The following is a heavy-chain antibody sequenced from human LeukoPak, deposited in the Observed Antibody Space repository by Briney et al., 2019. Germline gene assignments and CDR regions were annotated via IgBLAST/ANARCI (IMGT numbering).Heavy chain of an antibody. J-gene: IGHJ6*03. CDR2: MIPLFGTT. D-gene: IGHD6-13*01. Sequence: ASVKVSCKVSGYTVTELSMHWVRQAPGQGLEWMGGMIPLFGTTNYAQKFQDRVTITTGTSTSTAYMKLSSLRSEDTAVYYCARVVGLTGYSSNWYSGYYYYMDVWGKGTTVTVSS. CDR3: ARVVGLTGYSSNWYSGYYYYMDV. CDR1: GYTVTELS. V-gene: IGHV1-69*05.